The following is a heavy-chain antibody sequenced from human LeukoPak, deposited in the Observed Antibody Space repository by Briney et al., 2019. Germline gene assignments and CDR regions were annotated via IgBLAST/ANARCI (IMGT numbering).Heavy chain of an antibody. Sequence: SETLSLTCTVSGGPISSYYWSWIRQPPGKGLEWIGYIYASGSTNYNPSLKSRVTTSVDTSKNQFSLKLSSVTAADTAVYYCARLEPRIAAAVDYWGQGTLVTVSS. CDR1: GGPISSYY. J-gene: IGHJ4*02. CDR2: IYASGST. D-gene: IGHD6-13*01. CDR3: ARLEPRIAAAVDY. V-gene: IGHV4-4*09.